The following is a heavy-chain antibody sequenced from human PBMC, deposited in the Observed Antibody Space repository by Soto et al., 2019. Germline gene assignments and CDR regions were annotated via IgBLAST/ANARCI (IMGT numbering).Heavy chain of an antibody. CDR2: IKQDGSEK. V-gene: IGHV3-7*01. J-gene: IGHJ4*01. CDR1: GFTFSSYW. CDR3: ARVAYGNGWIFDY. D-gene: IGHD6-19*01. Sequence: LRLSCAASGFTFSSYWMSWVRQAPGKGLEWVANIKQDGSEKYYVESVKGRFTMSRDNAKNSLYLQMNSLRAEDTAVYFCARVAYGNGWIFDYWGHGTLVTVSS.